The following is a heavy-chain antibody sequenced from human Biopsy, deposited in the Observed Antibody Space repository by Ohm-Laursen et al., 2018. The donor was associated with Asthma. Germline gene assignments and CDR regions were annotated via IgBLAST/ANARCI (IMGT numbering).Heavy chain of an antibody. CDR1: GYTFINYA. CDR2: INAANGNT. Sequence: ALVKVSCKASGYTFINYAIHWVRQAPGHSLEWMGWINAANGNTKYSQKFQGRLTISRDTSASTAYMDLRSLRSEDTAMYYCARTYYDFLTGQVNDAFDLWGQGTMVTVSS. CDR3: ARTYYDFLTGQVNDAFDL. V-gene: IGHV1-3*01. J-gene: IGHJ3*01. D-gene: IGHD3-9*01.